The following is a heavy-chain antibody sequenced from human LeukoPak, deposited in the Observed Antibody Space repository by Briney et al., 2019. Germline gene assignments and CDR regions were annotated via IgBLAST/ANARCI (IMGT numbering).Heavy chain of an antibody. D-gene: IGHD3-10*01. Sequence: GGSLRLSCAASGFTFSSYSMNWVRQAPGKGLEWVSSISSSSSYIYYADSVKGRFTISRDNAKNSLYLQMNSLRAEDTAVYYCARDSQLWFGELLQSYYYGMDVWGQGTTVTVSS. J-gene: IGHJ6*02. CDR3: ARDSQLWFGELLQSYYYGMDV. V-gene: IGHV3-21*01. CDR2: ISSSSSYI. CDR1: GFTFSSYS.